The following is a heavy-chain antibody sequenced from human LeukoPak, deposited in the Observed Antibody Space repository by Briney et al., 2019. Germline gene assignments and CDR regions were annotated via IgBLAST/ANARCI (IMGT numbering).Heavy chain of an antibody. CDR2: IIPIFGTA. J-gene: IGHJ4*02. CDR1: GGTFSSYA. D-gene: IGHD4-11*01. V-gene: IGHV1-69*13. Sequence: ASVKVSCKASGGTFSSYAISWVRQAPGQGLEWMGGIIPIFGTANYAQKFQGRVTITADESTSTAYMELSSLRSEDTAVYYCARTRYSKTQPDIREPIDYWGQGTLVTVSS. CDR3: ARTRYSKTQPDIREPIDY.